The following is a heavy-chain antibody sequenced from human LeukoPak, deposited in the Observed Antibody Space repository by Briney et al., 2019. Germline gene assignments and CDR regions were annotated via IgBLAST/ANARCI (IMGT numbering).Heavy chain of an antibody. J-gene: IGHJ4*02. V-gene: IGHV3-23*01. D-gene: IGHD5-18*01. CDR3: AKDGYSYGGSSFDY. Sequence: GGSLRLSCAASGFTFSSYAMSWVRQAPGKGLEWVSAISGSGGSTYYADSVKGRFTVSRDNSKNTLYLQMNSLRAEDTAVYYCAKDGYSYGGSSFDYWGQGTLVTVSS. CDR1: GFTFSSYA. CDR2: ISGSGGST.